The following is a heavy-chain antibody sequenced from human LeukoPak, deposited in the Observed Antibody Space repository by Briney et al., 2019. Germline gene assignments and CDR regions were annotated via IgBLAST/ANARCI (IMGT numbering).Heavy chain of an antibody. V-gene: IGHV4-59*01. CDR2: IYYSGGT. CDR1: GGSISSYY. Sequence: PSETLSLTCTVSGGSISSYYWSWIRQPPGKGLEWIGYIYYSGGTNYNPSLKSRVTISVDTSKNQYSLKLSSVTAADTAVYYCARSDSSGSHFDYWGQGTLVTVSS. CDR3: ARSDSSGSHFDY. J-gene: IGHJ4*02. D-gene: IGHD3-22*01.